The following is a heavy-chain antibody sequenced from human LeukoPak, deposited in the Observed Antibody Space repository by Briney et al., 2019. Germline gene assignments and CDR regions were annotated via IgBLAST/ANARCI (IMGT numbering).Heavy chain of an antibody. J-gene: IGHJ5*02. CDR2: IKEDGSEK. V-gene: IGHV3-7*01. Sequence: AGGSLRLPCATSGFTFNTYWMTWIRQAPGEGLEWVANIKEDGSEKYYVDSVKGRFTISRDNAKNSLYLQMNSLGAEDTAVYYCVRVSLAAGGSDHWGQGTLVTVSS. CDR1: GFTFNTYW. D-gene: IGHD6-13*01. CDR3: VRVSLAAGGSDH.